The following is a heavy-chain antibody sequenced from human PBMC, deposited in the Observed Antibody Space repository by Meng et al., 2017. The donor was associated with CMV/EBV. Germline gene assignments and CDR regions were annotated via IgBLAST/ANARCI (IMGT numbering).Heavy chain of an antibody. D-gene: IGHD6-6*01. CDR1: GGSFSGYY. J-gene: IGHJ6*02. CDR3: ARGEAARYYYYYGMDV. V-gene: IGHV4-34*01. Sequence: SQTLSLTCAVYGGSFSGYYWSWIRQPPGKGLEWIGEINHSGSTNYNPSLKSRVTISVDTSKNQYSLKLSSVNAADTAVYYCARGEAARYYYYYGMDVWGQGTTVTVSS. CDR2: INHSGST.